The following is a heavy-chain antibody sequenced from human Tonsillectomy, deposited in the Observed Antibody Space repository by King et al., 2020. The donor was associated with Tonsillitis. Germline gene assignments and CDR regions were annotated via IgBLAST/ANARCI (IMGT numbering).Heavy chain of an antibody. CDR2: INHSGST. CDR1: GGSFSGYY. D-gene: IGHD1-26*01. V-gene: IGHV4-34*01. J-gene: IGHJ4*02. CDR3: ALRSGSYPYYFDY. Sequence: VQLQQWGAGLLKPSETLSLTFAVYGGSFSGYYWSWIRQPPGKGLEWIGEINHSGSTNYKPSLKSRVTISVDTSKNQFSLKMSSVTAADTAVYYCALRSGSYPYYFDYWGQGTLVTV.